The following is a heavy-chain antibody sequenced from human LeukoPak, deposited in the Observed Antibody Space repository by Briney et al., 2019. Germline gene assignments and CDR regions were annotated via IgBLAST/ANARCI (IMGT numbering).Heavy chain of an antibody. V-gene: IGHV4-39*01. CDR3: ARHVGFITMVRGVINNNWFDP. CDR1: GGSFSGYY. CDR2: IYYSGSP. D-gene: IGHD3-10*01. J-gene: IGHJ5*02. Sequence: PSETLSLTCAVYGGSFSGYYWGWIRQPPGKGLEWIGSIYYSGSPYYNPSLKSRVTISVDTSKKQFSLKLSSVTAADTAVYYCARHVGFITMVRGVINNNWFDPWGQGTLVTVSS.